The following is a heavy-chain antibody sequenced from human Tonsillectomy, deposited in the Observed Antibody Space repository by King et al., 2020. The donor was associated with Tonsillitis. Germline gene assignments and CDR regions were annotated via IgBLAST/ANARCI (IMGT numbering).Heavy chain of an antibody. CDR2: IYPGDSDT. CDR1: GYSFTSYW. Sequence: QLVQSGAEVKKPGESLKISCKGSGYSFTSYWIGWVRQMPGKGLEWMGIIYPGDSDTRYSPSFQGQVTISADKSISTAYLQWSSLKASDTAMYYCARRDYGSGRYYGTNCFDPWGQGTLVTVSS. D-gene: IGHD3-10*01. V-gene: IGHV5-51*01. CDR3: ARRDYGSGRYYGTNCFDP. J-gene: IGHJ5*02.